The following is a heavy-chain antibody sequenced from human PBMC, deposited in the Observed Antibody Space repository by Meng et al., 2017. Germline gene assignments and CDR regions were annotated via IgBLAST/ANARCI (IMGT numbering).Heavy chain of an antibody. D-gene: IGHD3-16*01. CDR1: GGSISSSSYY. CDR2: IYYSGST. Sequence: ESLKISCTVSGGSISSSSYYWGWIRQPPGKGLEWIGSIYYSGSTYYNPSLKSRVTISGDTSKNQFSLKLSSVTAADTAVYYCASIGVGLGIYFDYWGQGTLVTVSS. J-gene: IGHJ4*02. CDR3: ASIGVGLGIYFDY. V-gene: IGHV4-39*07.